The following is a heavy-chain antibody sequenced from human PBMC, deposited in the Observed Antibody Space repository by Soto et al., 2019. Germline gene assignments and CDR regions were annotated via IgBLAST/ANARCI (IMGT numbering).Heavy chain of an antibody. CDR1: GGSFSGYY. J-gene: IGHJ4*02. V-gene: IGHV4-34*01. Sequence: SETLSLTCAVYGGSFSGYYWSWIRQPPGKGLEWIGEINHSGSTNYNPSLKSRVTISVDTSKNQFSLKLSSVTAADTAVYYCASSKANRFDYWGQGTLVTVSS. CDR2: INHSGST. CDR3: ASSKANRFDY.